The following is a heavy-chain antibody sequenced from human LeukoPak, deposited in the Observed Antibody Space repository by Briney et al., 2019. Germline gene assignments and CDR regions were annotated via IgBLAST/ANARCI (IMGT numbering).Heavy chain of an antibody. D-gene: IGHD4-23*01. CDR3: ARVATPGSNWFDP. V-gene: IGHV4-59*01. Sequence: SETLSLTCTVSGGSISSYYWSWIRQPPGKGLEWIGYIYYSGSTNYNPSLKSRVTISVDTSKNQFSLKLSSVTAADTAVYYCARVATPGSNWFDPWGQGTLVTVSS. CDR2: IYYSGST. CDR1: GGSISSYY. J-gene: IGHJ5*02.